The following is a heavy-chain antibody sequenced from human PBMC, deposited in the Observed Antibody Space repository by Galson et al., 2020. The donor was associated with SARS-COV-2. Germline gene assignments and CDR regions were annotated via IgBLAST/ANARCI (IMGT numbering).Heavy chain of an antibody. CDR3: ARDCSSSNCHPSYSGMDV. Sequence: ETSSLTCTVSGGSISHYYWTWIRQPPGKGLEWIGYIGYTGITNYNPSLRTRVIMSVDTSKNQFSLELRSVTAADTAVYYCARDCSSSNCHPSYSGMDVWGQGTTVTVSS. D-gene: IGHD2-2*01. CDR1: GGSISHYY. J-gene: IGHJ6*02. V-gene: IGHV4-59*01. CDR2: IGYTGIT.